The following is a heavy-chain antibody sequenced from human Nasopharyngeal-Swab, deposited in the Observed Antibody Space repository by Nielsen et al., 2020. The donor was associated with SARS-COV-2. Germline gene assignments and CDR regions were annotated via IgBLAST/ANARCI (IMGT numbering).Heavy chain of an antibody. J-gene: IGHJ4*02. CDR2: FDPEDGET. CDR1: GFTFSSYG. CDR3: ATAIVVVVAATGNYYFDY. Sequence: GESLKISCAASGFTFSSYGMHWVRQAPGKGLEWMGGFDPEDGETIYAQKFQGRVTMTEDTSTDTAYMELSSLRSEDTAVYYCATAIVVVVAATGNYYFDYWGQGTLVTVSS. V-gene: IGHV1-24*01. D-gene: IGHD2-15*01.